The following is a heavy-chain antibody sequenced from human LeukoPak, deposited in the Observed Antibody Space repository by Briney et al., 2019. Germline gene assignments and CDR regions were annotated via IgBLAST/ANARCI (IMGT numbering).Heavy chain of an antibody. J-gene: IGHJ3*02. Sequence: GGSLRLSCAASGFTFSSYGMHWVRQAPGKGLEWVAFIRYDGSNKYYADSVKGRFTISRDNSKNSLYLQMNRLRAEDMALYYCAKDMVAAAPGDAFDIWGQGTMVTVSS. CDR3: AKDMVAAAPGDAFDI. CDR2: IRYDGSNK. V-gene: IGHV3-30*02. D-gene: IGHD6-13*01. CDR1: GFTFSSYG.